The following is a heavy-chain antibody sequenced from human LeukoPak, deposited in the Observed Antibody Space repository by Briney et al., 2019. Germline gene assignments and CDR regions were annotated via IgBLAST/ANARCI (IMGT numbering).Heavy chain of an antibody. CDR3: ARDLLGYIAAGY. V-gene: IGHV1-2*02. CDR1: GYTFTGYY. D-gene: IGHD6-6*01. J-gene: IGHJ4*02. CDR2: INPNSGGT. Sequence: GVSVKVSCKASGYTFTGYYMHWVRQAPGQGLEWMGWINPNSGGTNYAQKFQGRVTMTRDTSISTAYMELSRLRSDDTAVYYCARDLLGYIAAGYWGQGTLVTVSS.